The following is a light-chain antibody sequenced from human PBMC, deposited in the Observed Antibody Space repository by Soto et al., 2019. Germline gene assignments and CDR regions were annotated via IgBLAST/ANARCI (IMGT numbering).Light chain of an antibody. CDR3: QQFNNWPHT. J-gene: IGKJ5*01. Sequence: EIVMTQSPGTLSLPPGERATLSCRASQSVNQKLGWYQQKPGQAPRLLIYVASYRATGIPARFSGSGSGTEYTLTISNLQAEDSAVYYCQQFNNWPHTFGQGTRLEI. CDR1: QSVNQK. V-gene: IGKV3-15*01. CDR2: VAS.